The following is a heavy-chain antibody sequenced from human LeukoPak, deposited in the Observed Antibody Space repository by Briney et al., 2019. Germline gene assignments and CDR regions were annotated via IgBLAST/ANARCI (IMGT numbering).Heavy chain of an antibody. CDR3: ARGYDILTGYLDY. D-gene: IGHD3-9*01. Sequence: NPGGSLRLSCAASGFTFNNYNMNWVRQAPGKGLEWVSSISSISSSYIYYADSVKGRFTISRDNAKNSLYLQMNSLRAEDTAVYYCARGYDILTGYLDYWGQGTLVTVSS. CDR1: GFTFNNYN. CDR2: ISSISSSYI. V-gene: IGHV3-21*04. J-gene: IGHJ4*02.